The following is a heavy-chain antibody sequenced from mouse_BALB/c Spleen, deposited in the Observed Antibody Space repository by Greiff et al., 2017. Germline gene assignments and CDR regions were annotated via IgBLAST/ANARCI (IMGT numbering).Heavy chain of an antibody. V-gene: IGHV2-4-1*01. J-gene: IGHJ4*01. CDR3: ARNNDYDGTDAMDY. CDR1: GFSLTTYG. Sequence: VQVVESGPGLVQPSQSLSITCTVSGFSLTTYGVHWVRQSPGKGLEWLGVIWSGGSTDYNAAFISRLSISKDNSKSQVFFKMNSLQADDTAIYYCARNNDYDGTDAMDYWGQGTSVTVSS. CDR2: IWSGGST. D-gene: IGHD2-4*01.